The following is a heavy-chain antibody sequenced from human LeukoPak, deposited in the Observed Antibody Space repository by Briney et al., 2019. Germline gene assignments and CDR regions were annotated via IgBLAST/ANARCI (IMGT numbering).Heavy chain of an antibody. D-gene: IGHD2-15*01. V-gene: IGHV4-59*01. CDR1: GGSISSYY. CDR2: IYYSGST. CDR3: AREGGCSGGSCYSLNWFDP. Sequence: SETLSLTCTGSGGSISSYYWSWIRQPPGQGLEWLGYIYYSGSTNYNPSLKSRVTISVDTSKNQFSLKLSSVTAADTAVYYCAREGGCSGGSCYSLNWFDPWGQGTLVTVSS. J-gene: IGHJ5*02.